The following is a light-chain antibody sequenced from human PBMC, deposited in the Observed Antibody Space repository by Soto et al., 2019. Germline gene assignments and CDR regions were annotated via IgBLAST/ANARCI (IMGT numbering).Light chain of an antibody. V-gene: IGKV1-27*01. CDR2: ATS. CDR3: QKYNSAPLT. Sequence: DVQMTQSPSSLSAFVGDRVTITCRASQGIAPYLAWFQQKPGKAPKLLIYATSTLQSGVPSRFSGSGSGTDFTLTVTSLQPADVGTYYFQKYNSAPLTFGGGTKVEIK. CDR1: QGIAPY. J-gene: IGKJ4*01.